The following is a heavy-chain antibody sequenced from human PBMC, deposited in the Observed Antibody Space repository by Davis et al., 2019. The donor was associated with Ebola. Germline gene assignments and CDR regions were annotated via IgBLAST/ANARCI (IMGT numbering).Heavy chain of an antibody. CDR2: ISAYNGNT. J-gene: IGHJ6*02. CDR3: ARLRLRYYGMDV. Sequence: ASVKVSCKASGYTFTSYAISWVRQAPGQGLEWMGWISAYNGNTNYAQKFQGRVTMTRDTSTSTVYMELSSLRSEDTAVYYCARLRLRYYGMDVWGQGTTVTVSS. V-gene: IGHV1-18*01. CDR1: GYTFTSYA.